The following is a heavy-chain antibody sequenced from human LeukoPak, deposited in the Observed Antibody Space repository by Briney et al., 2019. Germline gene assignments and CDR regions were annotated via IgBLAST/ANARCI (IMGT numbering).Heavy chain of an antibody. CDR2: IYYSGST. CDR3: ARLFSRPHFDY. V-gene: IGHV4-34*01. CDR1: GGSFSGYY. J-gene: IGHJ4*02. D-gene: IGHD1-1*01. Sequence: SETLSLTCAVYGGSFSGYYWSWIRQPPGKGLGWIGSIYYSGSTYYNPSLKSRVTISVDTSKNQFSLKLSSVTAADTAVYYCARLFSRPHFDYWGQGTLVTVSS.